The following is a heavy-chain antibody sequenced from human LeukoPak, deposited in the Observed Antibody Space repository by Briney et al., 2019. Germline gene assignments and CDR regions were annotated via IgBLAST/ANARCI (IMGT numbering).Heavy chain of an antibody. Sequence: GGSLRLSCAASGFTIRSNYMSWVRQAPGKGLEWVSIIYNGGSTNYADSVKGRFTISIDNSKNTLYLQMNSLRAGDTAVYYCAIEYYYHDSTVYYRYYFDYGGQGNLVTVSS. V-gene: IGHV3-53*01. CDR3: AIEYYYHDSTVYYRYYFDY. CDR2: IYNGGST. CDR1: GFTIRSNY. J-gene: IGHJ4*02. D-gene: IGHD3-22*01.